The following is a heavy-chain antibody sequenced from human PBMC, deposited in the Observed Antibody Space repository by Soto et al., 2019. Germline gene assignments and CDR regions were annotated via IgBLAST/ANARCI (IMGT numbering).Heavy chain of an antibody. Sequence: QVQLQESGPGLVKPSGTLSLTCAVSGDSIISDKWWSWVRQAPGKGLEWIGEIHHSGNSNYNPSLKPPVIISVDRSKNQFSLNLSSVTDADTAVYFCARGERQQQRDFWGQGTLVTVSS. J-gene: IGHJ4*02. CDR3: ARGERQQQRDF. V-gene: IGHV4-4*02. CDR2: IHHSGNS. D-gene: IGHD6-25*01. CDR1: GDSIISDKW.